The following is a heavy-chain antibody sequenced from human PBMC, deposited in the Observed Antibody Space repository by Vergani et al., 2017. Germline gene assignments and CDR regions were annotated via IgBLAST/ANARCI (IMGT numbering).Heavy chain of an antibody. Sequence: EVHLEESGGGLVQPGGSLRLSCAASGFTFGDYYMAWIRLAPGKGLDWVASIKRDGTETFDVDSVKGRFTISRDNAKTTLYLQMNSLRDEDRGVYYCARSSDGSAPYLHYWGQGTLVTVSS. CDR2: IKRDGTET. D-gene: IGHD2-15*01. CDR3: ARSSDGSAPYLHY. CDR1: GFTFGDYY. V-gene: IGHV3-7*01. J-gene: IGHJ1*01.